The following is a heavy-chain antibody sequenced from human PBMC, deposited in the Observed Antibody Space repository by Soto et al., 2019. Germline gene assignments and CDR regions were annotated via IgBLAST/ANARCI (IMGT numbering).Heavy chain of an antibody. CDR1: GYTFTSYY. V-gene: IGHV1-46*01. J-gene: IGHJ6*02. CDR3: ARDQNYDFWSGYFSQPPHYYGMDV. D-gene: IGHD3-3*01. Sequence: QVQLVQSGAEVKKPGASVKVSCKASGYTFTSYYMHWVRQAPGQGIEWMGIINPSGGSTSYAQKLQGNAILTSDTSTSTVYMELSSLRSEDTAVYYCARDQNYDFWSGYFSQPPHYYGMDVWGQGTTVTVSS. CDR2: INPSGGST.